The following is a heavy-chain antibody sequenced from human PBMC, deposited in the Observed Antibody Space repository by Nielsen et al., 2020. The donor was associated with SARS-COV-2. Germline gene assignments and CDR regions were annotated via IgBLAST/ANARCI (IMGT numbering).Heavy chain of an antibody. Sequence: GGSLRLSCAASGFTFSSYGMHWVRQAPGKGLEWVAVIWYDGSNKYYADSVKGRFTISRDNSKNTLYLQMNSLRAEDTAVYYCARSHIAVPYGAFDYWGQGTLVTVSS. D-gene: IGHD6-19*01. J-gene: IGHJ4*02. CDR3: ARSHIAVPYGAFDY. CDR2: IWYDGSNK. V-gene: IGHV3-33*08. CDR1: GFTFSSYG.